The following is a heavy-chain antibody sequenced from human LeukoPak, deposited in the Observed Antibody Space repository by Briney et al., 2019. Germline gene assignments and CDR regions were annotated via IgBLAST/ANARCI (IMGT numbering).Heavy chain of an antibody. V-gene: IGHV3-74*03. J-gene: IGHJ4*02. CDR3: ARDLDYGGRSNFDH. CDR1: GFTFSTYW. Sequence: GGSLRLACAASGFTFSTYWMHWVPQAPGKGLVWVSRIKSDGSSIMYADSVRGRFTISRDNAKNTLYLQMNSLRAEDTAVYYCARDLDYGGRSNFDHWGQGTLVTVSS. CDR2: IKSDGSSI. D-gene: IGHD4-23*01.